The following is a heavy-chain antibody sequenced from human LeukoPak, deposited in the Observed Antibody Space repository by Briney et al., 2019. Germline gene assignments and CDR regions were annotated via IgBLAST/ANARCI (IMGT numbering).Heavy chain of an antibody. D-gene: IGHD3-10*01. Sequence: GGSLRLSCATSGFVFSNYAMNWVRQAPGKGLEWVSSITSRGNIYYADSVKGRFTISRDNARDSLFLQMNRLRAEDTAVYYCARDPGAGDYWGQGTLVTVSS. CDR1: GFVFSNYA. CDR3: ARDPGAGDY. V-gene: IGHV3-69-1*01. CDR2: ITSRGNI. J-gene: IGHJ4*02.